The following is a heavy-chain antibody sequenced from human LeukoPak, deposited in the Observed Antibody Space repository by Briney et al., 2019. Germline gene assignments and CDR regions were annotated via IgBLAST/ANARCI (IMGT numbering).Heavy chain of an antibody. CDR2: IYYSGST. Sequence: PSETLSLTCTVSGGSISSSSYYWGWIRQPPGKGLEWIGSIYYSGSTYYNPSLKSRVTISVDTSKNQFSLKLSSVTAADTAVYYCARLSWYGSGRSYYYYYYMDVWGKGTTVTISS. V-gene: IGHV4-39*07. CDR1: GGSISSSSYY. D-gene: IGHD3-10*01. CDR3: ARLSWYGSGRSYYYYYYMDV. J-gene: IGHJ6*03.